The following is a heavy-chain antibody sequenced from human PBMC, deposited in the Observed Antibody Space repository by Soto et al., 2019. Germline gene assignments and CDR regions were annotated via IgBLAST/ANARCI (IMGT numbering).Heavy chain of an antibody. CDR1: GYRFTSYW. Sequence: VESLKISCKXSGYRFTSYWIAWVRQMPGKGLEWMGIIYPGDSDARYSPSFQGQVTISVDKSISTAYLQWSSLKASDTAIYYCARQLGHDYINNWFDPWGQGTLVTVSS. J-gene: IGHJ5*02. D-gene: IGHD4-4*01. CDR2: IYPGDSDA. CDR3: ARQLGHDYINNWFDP. V-gene: IGHV5-51*01.